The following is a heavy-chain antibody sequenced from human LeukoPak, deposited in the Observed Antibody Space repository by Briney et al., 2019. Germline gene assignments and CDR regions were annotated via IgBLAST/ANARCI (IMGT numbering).Heavy chain of an antibody. V-gene: IGHV4-34*01. Sequence: SETLSLTCTVSGGSISSYYWSWIRQPPGKGLEWIGEINHSGSTNYNPSLKSRVTLSVDTSKNQFSLKLSSVTAADTAVYYCASGYISGWQIDYWGQGTLVTVSS. CDR2: INHSGST. CDR1: GGSISSYY. CDR3: ASGYISGWQIDY. J-gene: IGHJ4*02. D-gene: IGHD6-19*01.